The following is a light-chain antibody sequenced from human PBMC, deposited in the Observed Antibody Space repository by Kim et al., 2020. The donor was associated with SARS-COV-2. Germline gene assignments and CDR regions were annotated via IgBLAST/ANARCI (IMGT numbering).Light chain of an antibody. CDR3: LQYGTSPHA. CDR1: QSVSRSH. J-gene: IGKJ1*01. Sequence: PGERVTLSGRASQSVSRSHLAWYQQKGGRAPRLLIYDASTRATAIPDRFSGSGSGADFTLTISRLEPEDFAVYYCLQYGTSPHAFGRGTKVDIK. V-gene: IGKV3-20*01. CDR2: DAS.